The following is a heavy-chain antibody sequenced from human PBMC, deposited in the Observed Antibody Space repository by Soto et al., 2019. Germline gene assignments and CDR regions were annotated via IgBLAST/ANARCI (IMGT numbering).Heavy chain of an antibody. Sequence: GGSLRLSCAASGFTFDDYTIHWGLQAPGKGLDWVSLISWDGGSTYYADSVKGRFTISRDNSKNSLYLQMNSLRTEDTALYYCAKDIGISYGRYYYYGMEVCGKGPTVTVSS. CDR2: ISWDGGST. CDR3: AKDIGISYGRYYYYGMEV. V-gene: IGHV3-43*01. J-gene: IGHJ6*04. D-gene: IGHD5-18*01. CDR1: GFTFDDYT.